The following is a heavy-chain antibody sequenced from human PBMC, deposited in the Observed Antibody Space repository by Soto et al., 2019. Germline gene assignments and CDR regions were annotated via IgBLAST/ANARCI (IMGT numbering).Heavy chain of an antibody. CDR1: GFTFSSYG. D-gene: IGHD3-22*01. CDR2: ISYDGSNK. Sequence: GGSLRLSCAASGFTFSSYGMHWVRQAPGKGLEWVSVISYDGSNKYYADSVKGRFTISRDNSKNTLYLQMNSLRAEDTAVYYCAKEGYYYDSSGYSEAGGYYYGMDVWGQGTTVTVSS. CDR3: AKEGYYYDSSGYSEAGGYYYGMDV. V-gene: IGHV3-30*18. J-gene: IGHJ6*02.